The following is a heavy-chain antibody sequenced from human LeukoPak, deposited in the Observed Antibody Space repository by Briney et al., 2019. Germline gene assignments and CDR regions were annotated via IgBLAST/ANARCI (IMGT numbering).Heavy chain of an antibody. J-gene: IGHJ3*02. CDR1: GFTFSGYG. D-gene: IGHD4/OR15-4a*01. CDR3: ARDTDDYGDLGDSFDI. Sequence: PGGSLRLSCAASGFTFSGYGMHWVRQAPGKGLEWVSFIRCDGSNKYYADSVKGRFTISRDNTKNTLFLQMNSLRAEDTAVYYCARDTDDYGDLGDSFDIWGQGTMVTVSS. CDR2: IRCDGSNK. V-gene: IGHV3-30*02.